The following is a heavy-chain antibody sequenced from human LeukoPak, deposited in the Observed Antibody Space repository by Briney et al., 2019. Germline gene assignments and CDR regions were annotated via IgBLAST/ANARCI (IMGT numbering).Heavy chain of an antibody. CDR2: ISGDGDST. CDR1: GFTFTSYA. V-gene: IGHV3-23*01. J-gene: IGHJ4*02. Sequence: GGSLRLSCAAPGFTFTSYALDWVRQAPGKGLEWISVISGDGDSTHYADSVKGRFTISRDNSKNTLYLQMNSLRAEDTAVYYCARDDYKADAYWGQGTLVTVSS. D-gene: IGHD3-10*01. CDR3: ARDDYKADAY.